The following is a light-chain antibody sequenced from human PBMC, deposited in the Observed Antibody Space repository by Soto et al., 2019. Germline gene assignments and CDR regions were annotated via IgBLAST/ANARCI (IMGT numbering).Light chain of an antibody. CDR2: GAS. J-gene: IGKJ1*01. V-gene: IGKV3-15*01. CDR3: QQYHNGPPWGT. Sequence: EIVMTQSPATLSVSPGERATLSCRASQSVSSNLAWYQQKPGQAPRLLIYGASTRATGIPARFSGSGSATEFTLTISSLQAEDYAVYYCQQYHNGPPWGTFGQGTKVEIK. CDR1: QSVSSN.